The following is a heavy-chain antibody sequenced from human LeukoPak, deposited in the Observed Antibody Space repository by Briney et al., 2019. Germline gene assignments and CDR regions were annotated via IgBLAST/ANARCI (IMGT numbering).Heavy chain of an antibody. D-gene: IGHD3-22*01. CDR2: IYYSGST. CDR3: ARLWDSSGYLSR. Sequence: SETLSLTCTVSGGTISGYYWSWIRQPPGKGLEWIGYIYYSGSTNYNPSLKSRVTTSVDTSKNQFSLKLSSVTAADTAVYYCARLWDSSGYLSRWGQGTLVTVSS. V-gene: IGHV4-59*08. CDR1: GGTISGYY. J-gene: IGHJ4*02.